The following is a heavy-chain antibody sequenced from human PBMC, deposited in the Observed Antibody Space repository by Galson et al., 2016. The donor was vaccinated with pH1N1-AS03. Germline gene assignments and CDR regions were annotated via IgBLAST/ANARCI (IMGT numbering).Heavy chain of an antibody. D-gene: IGHD3-10*02. J-gene: IGHJ4*02. CDR2: ISSGNT. CDR1: GFTFSNYG. V-gene: IGHV3-23*01. CDR3: AKDRSSRNVLGAYDY. Sequence: SLRLSCAASGFTFSNYGMSWVRQAPGKGLEWVSDISSGNTYHADSVKGRFTISRDDSKNTLYLQMNSLRAEDTAVYYCAKDRSSRNVLGAYDYWGQGTLVTVSP.